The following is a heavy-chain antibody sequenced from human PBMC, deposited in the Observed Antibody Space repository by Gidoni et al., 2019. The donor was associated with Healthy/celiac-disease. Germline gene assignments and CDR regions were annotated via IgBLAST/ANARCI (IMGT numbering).Heavy chain of an antibody. J-gene: IGHJ4*02. Sequence: QVQLQQWGAGLLKPSETLSLPRAVYGGSFSGYYWSWFRQPPGKGLEWIGEINQSGSTNYNPSLKSRVTISVDTSKNQFSLKLSSVTAADTAVYYCARGPKNWGLLWPFDYWGQGTLVTVSS. CDR1: GGSFSGYY. D-gene: IGHD7-27*01. CDR3: ARGPKNWGLLWPFDY. V-gene: IGHV4-34*01. CDR2: INQSGST.